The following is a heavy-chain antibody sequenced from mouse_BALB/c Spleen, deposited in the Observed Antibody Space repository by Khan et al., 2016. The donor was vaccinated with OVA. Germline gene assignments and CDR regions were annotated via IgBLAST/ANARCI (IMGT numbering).Heavy chain of an antibody. Sequence: QVQLQQSGAELVRPGTSVKVSCKASGYAFNNYMLEWVKQRPGQGLEWIGVSNPGSGGTNYNETFKGKATLTADKSSNTAYMQLSSLTSDDSAVYFCARGGYGSLAYWGQGTLVTVSA. CDR1: GYAFNNYM. J-gene: IGHJ3*01. V-gene: IGHV1-54*01. CDR3: ARGGYGSLAY. CDR2: SNPGSGGT. D-gene: IGHD1-1*02.